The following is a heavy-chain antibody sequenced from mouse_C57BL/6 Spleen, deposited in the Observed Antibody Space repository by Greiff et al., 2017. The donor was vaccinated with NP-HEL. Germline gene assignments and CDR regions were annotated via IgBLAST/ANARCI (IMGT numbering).Heavy chain of an antibody. D-gene: IGHD2-4*01. Sequence: EVQVVESGGGLVQPGGSLSLSCAASGFTFTDYYMSWVRQPPGKALEWLGFIRNKANGYTTEYSASVKGRFTISRDNSQSILYLQMNALRAEDSATYYCARILGDYAWFAYWGQGTLVTVSA. CDR2: IRNKANGYTT. CDR1: GFTFTDYY. CDR3: ARILGDYAWFAY. V-gene: IGHV7-3*01. J-gene: IGHJ3*01.